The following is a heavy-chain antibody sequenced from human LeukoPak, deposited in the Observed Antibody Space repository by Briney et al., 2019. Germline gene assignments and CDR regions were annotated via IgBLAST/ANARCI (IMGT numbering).Heavy chain of an antibody. V-gene: IGHV3-48*03. CDR3: ARDDYDSSGGYYGMDV. J-gene: IGHJ6*02. D-gene: IGHD3-22*01. CDR1: GFTFSSYE. Sequence: PGGSLRLSCAASGFTFSSYEMNWVRQAPGKGLEWVSYISNSGSTIYYADSVKGRFTISRDNAKNSLYLQMNSLRAEDTAVYYCARDDYDSSGGYYGMDVWGQGTTVTVSS. CDR2: ISNSGSTI.